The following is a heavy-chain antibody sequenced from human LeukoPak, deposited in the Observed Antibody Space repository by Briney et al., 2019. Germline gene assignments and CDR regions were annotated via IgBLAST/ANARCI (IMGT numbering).Heavy chain of an antibody. D-gene: IGHD3-22*01. CDR2: IYSGGST. CDR1: GFTVSSNY. Sequence: GGSLRLSCAASGFTVSSNYMSWVRQAPGKGLEWVSVIYSGGSTYYADSVKGRFTISRDNSKNTLYLQMNSLRAEDTAVYYCARGGTYYYDSSGYYQDYRGQGTLVTVSS. J-gene: IGHJ4*02. V-gene: IGHV3-66*02. CDR3: ARGGTYYYDSSGYYQDY.